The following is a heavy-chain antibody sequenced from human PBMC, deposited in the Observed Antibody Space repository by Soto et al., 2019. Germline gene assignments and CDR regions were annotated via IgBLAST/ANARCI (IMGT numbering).Heavy chain of an antibody. J-gene: IGHJ4*02. D-gene: IGHD3-10*01. CDR3: ARDLDGSGSYYTDY. V-gene: IGHV1-18*01. CDR1: GYTFNNYG. CDR2: IGAYNSNI. Sequence: QVQLVQSGAEVKKPGASVQVSCKASGYTFNNYGISWVRQAPGQGLEWMGRIGAYNSNIKYAQKLQGRVTMTTDTSTSTAYMELRSLISDDTAVYYCARDLDGSGSYYTDYWGQGTLVTVSS.